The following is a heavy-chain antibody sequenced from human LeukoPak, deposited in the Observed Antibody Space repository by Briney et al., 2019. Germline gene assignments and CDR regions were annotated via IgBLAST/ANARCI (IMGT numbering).Heavy chain of an antibody. Sequence: PGGSLRLSCAASGFTISSKYMTWVRQAPGKGLEWVSVIYTAGNTFYEDSVKGRFTISRGNSKNTLYLQMNSLRAEDTAVYYCAKTPSPYSSSSRGYFDYWGQGTLVTVSS. D-gene: IGHD6-6*01. CDR3: AKTPSPYSSSSRGYFDY. CDR2: IYTAGNT. J-gene: IGHJ4*02. V-gene: IGHV3-53*01. CDR1: GFTISSKY.